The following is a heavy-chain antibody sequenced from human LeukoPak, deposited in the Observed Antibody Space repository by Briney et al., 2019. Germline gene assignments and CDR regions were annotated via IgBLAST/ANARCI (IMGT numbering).Heavy chain of an antibody. CDR1: GYTLTELS. D-gene: IGHD3-22*01. CDR2: FDPEDGET. CDR3: ATLDSSGYYYFDY. V-gene: IGHV1-24*01. J-gene: IGHJ4*02. Sequence: ASVKVSCKVSGYTLTELSMHWVRQAPGKGLEWMGGFDPEDGETIYAQKFQGRVTMTEDTPTDTAYMELSSLRSEDTAVYYCATLDSSGYYYFDYWGQGTLVTVSS.